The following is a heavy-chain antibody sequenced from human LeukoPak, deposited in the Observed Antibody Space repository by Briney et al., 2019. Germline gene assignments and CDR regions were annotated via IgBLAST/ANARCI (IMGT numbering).Heavy chain of an antibody. V-gene: IGHV3-64*01. Sequence: PGGSLRLSCAASGFRFSSYAMHWVRQAPGKGLEYVSAISIDGGDTFYASSVKGRFTISRDNSKRTLYLQMGSLIAEDMAVYYCARVLRDISGYYDYWGQGTLVTVSS. CDR2: ISIDGGDT. J-gene: IGHJ4*02. CDR1: GFRFSSYA. CDR3: ARVLRDISGYYDY. D-gene: IGHD3-22*01.